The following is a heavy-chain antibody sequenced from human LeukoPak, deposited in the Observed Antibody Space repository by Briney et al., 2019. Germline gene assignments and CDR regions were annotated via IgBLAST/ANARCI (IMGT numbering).Heavy chain of an antibody. CDR2: IYYSGST. Sequence: PSETLSLTCTVSGGSISSYYWSWIRQPPGKGLEWIGYIYYSGSTNYNPSLKSRVTISVDTSKNQFSLKLSSVTAADTAVYCCARDTADYYGMDVWGQGTTVTVSS. V-gene: IGHV4-59*01. CDR3: ARDTADYYGMDV. J-gene: IGHJ6*02. CDR1: GGSISSYY.